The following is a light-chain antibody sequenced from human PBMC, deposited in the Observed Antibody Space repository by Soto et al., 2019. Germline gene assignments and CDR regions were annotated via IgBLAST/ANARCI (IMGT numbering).Light chain of an antibody. CDR2: KAS. CDR3: QQRSDSIT. J-gene: IGKJ5*01. V-gene: IGKV1-5*03. CDR1: QSISSW. Sequence: DIQMTQSPSTLSASVGDRVTITCRASQSISSWLAWYQQKPGKAPKLLIYKASTLKSGVPSRFSGSGSGTEFTLTISSLQPDDFAVYYCQQRSDSITFGQGTRLEIK.